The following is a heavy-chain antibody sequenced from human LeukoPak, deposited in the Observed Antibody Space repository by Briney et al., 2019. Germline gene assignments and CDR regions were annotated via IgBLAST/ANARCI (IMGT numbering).Heavy chain of an antibody. CDR2: ISGSGGST. J-gene: IGHJ4*02. CDR3: AKVVAAAGMYYFDY. CDR1: GFTFSSYA. Sequence: GGSLRLSCAASGFTFSSYAMSWVRQAAGKGLEWVSAISGSGGSTYYADSVKGRFTISRDNSKNTLYLQMNSLRAEDTAVYYCAKVVAAAGMYYFDYWGQGTLVTVSS. D-gene: IGHD6-13*01. V-gene: IGHV3-23*01.